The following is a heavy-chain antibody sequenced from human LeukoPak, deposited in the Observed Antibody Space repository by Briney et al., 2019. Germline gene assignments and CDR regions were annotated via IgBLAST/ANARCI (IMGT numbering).Heavy chain of an antibody. J-gene: IGHJ4*02. CDR1: GGSISSYY. Sequence: NPSETLSLTCTVSGGSISSYYWSWIRQPPGKGLEWIGYIYHSGSTYYNPSLKSRVTISVDRPKNQFSLKLSSVTAADTAVYYCASMSGYTYGPYWGQGTLVTVSS. V-gene: IGHV4-59*12. CDR3: ASMSGYTYGPY. D-gene: IGHD5-18*01. CDR2: IYHSGST.